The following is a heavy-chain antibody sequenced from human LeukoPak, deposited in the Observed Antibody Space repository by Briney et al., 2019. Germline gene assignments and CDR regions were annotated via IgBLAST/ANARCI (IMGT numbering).Heavy chain of an antibody. J-gene: IGHJ4*02. V-gene: IGHV4-30-2*03. CDR2: IYHSGST. CDR3: ARQWHRNYVGELDY. D-gene: IGHD4-11*01. CDR1: GGSISSGGFY. Sequence: PSQTLSLTCTVSGGSISSGGFYWSWIRQPPGKGLEWIGYIYHSGSTYYNPSLKSRVTISIDTSKNQFSLKLSSVTAADTAVYYCARQWHRNYVGELDYWGQGTLVTVSS.